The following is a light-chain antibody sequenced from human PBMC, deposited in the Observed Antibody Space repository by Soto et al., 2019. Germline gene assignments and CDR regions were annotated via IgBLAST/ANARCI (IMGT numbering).Light chain of an antibody. CDR3: QQFKSGTWT. CDR2: KAS. Sequence: DIQMTQSPSTLSGSVGDRVTITCRASQTISSWLAWYQQKPGKAPKLLIYKASTLKSGVPSRFSGSGSGTEFTLTISSLQPDDFATYFCQQFKSGTWTFGQGTKVDIK. J-gene: IGKJ1*01. V-gene: IGKV1-5*03. CDR1: QTISSW.